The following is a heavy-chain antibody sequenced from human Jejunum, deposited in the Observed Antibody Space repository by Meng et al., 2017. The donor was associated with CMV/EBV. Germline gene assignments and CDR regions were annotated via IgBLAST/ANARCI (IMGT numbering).Heavy chain of an antibody. V-gene: IGHV3-21*01. Sequence: EVQLVESGGGLVNPGGSLRLSCTASGLTFDTYSMNWVRQAPGKGLEWVSSISRSSNQMYYADSVKGRFTISRDNGKDSLYLQMNSLRAEDTAVYYCARGRQSCNSISCHYKWFDPWGQGTLGTVSS. CDR2: ISRSSNQM. J-gene: IGHJ5*02. CDR1: GLTFDTYS. D-gene: IGHD2-2*01. CDR3: ARGRQSCNSISCHYKWFDP.